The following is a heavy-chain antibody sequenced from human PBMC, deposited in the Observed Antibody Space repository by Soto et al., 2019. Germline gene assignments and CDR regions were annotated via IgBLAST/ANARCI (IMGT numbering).Heavy chain of an antibody. D-gene: IGHD3-22*01. CDR3: AKSIYVSSGYPLHPATLDY. V-gene: IGHV3-23*01. Sequence: GSLRLSCAASGFTFSSYAMSWVRQAPGKGLEWVSAISGSGGSTYYADSVKGRFTITRDNSKNTLYLQMNSLRAEDTAVYYCAKSIYVSSGYPLHPATLDYWGQGTLVTVSS. CDR2: ISGSGGST. J-gene: IGHJ4*02. CDR1: GFTFSSYA.